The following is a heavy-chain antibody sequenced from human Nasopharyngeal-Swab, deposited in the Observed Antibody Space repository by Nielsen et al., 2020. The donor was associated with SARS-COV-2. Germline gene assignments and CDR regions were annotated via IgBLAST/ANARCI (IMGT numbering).Heavy chain of an antibody. D-gene: IGHD3-22*01. J-gene: IGHJ3*02. CDR2: IGSSGSLS. Sequence: GEFLKISCAASGITFSSHRMNWVRQAPGKGLEWVSVIGSSGSLSYNADSVKGRFTISRDNDKNSLYLQMNSLRVEDTAVYYCARNYYDNSGYYPDAFDIWGHGTKVTVSS. CDR1: GITFSSHR. CDR3: ARNYYDNSGYYPDAFDI. V-gene: IGHV3-21*05.